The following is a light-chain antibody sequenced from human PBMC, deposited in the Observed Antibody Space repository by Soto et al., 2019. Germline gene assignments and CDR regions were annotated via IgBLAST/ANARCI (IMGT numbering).Light chain of an antibody. CDR1: SSNIGAGYD. J-gene: IGLJ2*01. CDR2: GNS. V-gene: IGLV1-40*01. CDR3: QSYYISLSGSVI. Sequence: QSVLTQPPSVSGAPGQRVTISCTGSSSNIGAGYDVQWYQQLPGAAPKLLIFGNSNRPSGVPDRFSGSRSGTSASLAITGLQAEDEADYFCQSYYISLSGSVIFGGGTKLTVL.